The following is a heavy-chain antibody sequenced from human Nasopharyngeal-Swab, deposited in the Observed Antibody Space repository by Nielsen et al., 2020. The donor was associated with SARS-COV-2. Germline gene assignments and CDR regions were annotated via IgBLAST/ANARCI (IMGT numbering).Heavy chain of an antibody. J-gene: IGHJ4*02. CDR3: ARGGIAAAGDYFDY. Sequence: SETLSLTCTVSGGSLNSINYYWGWIRQPPGKGLEWIGSIYYSGSTYYNPSLKSRVTISVDTSKNQFSLKLSSVTAADTAVYYCARGGIAAAGDYFDYWGQGTLVTVSS. CDR2: IYYSGST. D-gene: IGHD6-13*01. CDR1: GGSLNSINYY. V-gene: IGHV4-39*07.